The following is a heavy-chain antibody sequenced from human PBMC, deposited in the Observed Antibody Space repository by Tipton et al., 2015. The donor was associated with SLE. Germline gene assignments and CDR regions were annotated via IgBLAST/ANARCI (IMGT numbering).Heavy chain of an antibody. D-gene: IGHD3-22*01. Sequence: TLSLTCTVSGGSISSHYWSWIRQPPGKGLEWIGYIYNSGSGNYNPSLKRRVTISVDTSKNQFSLKLSSASAADTAVYYCARSDYYDSSGYYSYAFDIWGQGTMVTVSS. CDR1: GGSISSHY. V-gene: IGHV4-59*11. CDR2: IYNSGSG. CDR3: ARSDYYDSSGYYSYAFDI. J-gene: IGHJ3*02.